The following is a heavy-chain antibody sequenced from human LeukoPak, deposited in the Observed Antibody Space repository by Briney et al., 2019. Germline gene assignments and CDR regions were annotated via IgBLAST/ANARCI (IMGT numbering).Heavy chain of an antibody. CDR2: ISSSGSTI. CDR1: GFTFSSYE. J-gene: IGHJ4*02. Sequence: PGGSLRLSCAASGFTFSSYEMDWVRQAPGKGLEWVSYISSSGSTIYYADSVKGRFTISRDNAKNSLYLQMNSLRAEDTAVYYCAREGALVLFDYWGQGTLVTVSS. D-gene: IGHD1-26*01. CDR3: AREGALVLFDY. V-gene: IGHV3-48*03.